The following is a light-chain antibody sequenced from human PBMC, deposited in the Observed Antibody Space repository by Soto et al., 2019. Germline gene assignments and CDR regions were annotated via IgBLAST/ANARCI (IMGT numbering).Light chain of an antibody. CDR3: QQYVSSPWT. Sequence: EIVLTQSPGTLSLSPGERATLSCRASQSVSGSTYLAWYQQKPGQAPRLLIYGASSRATGIPDRFSGSGSGTDFTLTIRRLEPEDFAVYYCQQYVSSPWTCGQGTKVEIK. CDR1: QSVSGSTY. CDR2: GAS. V-gene: IGKV3-20*01. J-gene: IGKJ1*01.